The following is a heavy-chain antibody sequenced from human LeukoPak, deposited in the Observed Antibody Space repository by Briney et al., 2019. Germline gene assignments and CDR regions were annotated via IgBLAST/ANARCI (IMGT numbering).Heavy chain of an antibody. CDR3: AKNSSGGYSDY. J-gene: IGHJ4*02. V-gene: IGHV1-18*01. CDR2: ISTYTGYS. CDR1: GYTFTSSG. D-gene: IGHD6-19*01. Sequence: APVKVFCKASGYTFTSSGISWVRQAPGQGLEWMGWISTYTGYSKYAQNLQGRVTMTADTSTSTAYMELSSLRSDDTAMYYCAKNSSGGYSDYWGQGTLVTVSS.